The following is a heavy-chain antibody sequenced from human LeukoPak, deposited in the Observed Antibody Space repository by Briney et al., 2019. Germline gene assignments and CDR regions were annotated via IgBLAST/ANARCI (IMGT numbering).Heavy chain of an antibody. CDR3: ARDDNWGFDY. Sequence: GGSLRLSCAASGSTFSDFSMNWVRQAPGKGLEWVANTRGSGSGIVSGNYYAVSVKGRFTISRDHAKNSLYLQMNSLRAEDTAFYYCARDDNWGFDYWGQGALVTVSS. CDR2: TRGSGSGIVSGN. J-gene: IGHJ4*02. CDR1: GSTFSDFS. V-gene: IGHV3-21*05. D-gene: IGHD7-27*01.